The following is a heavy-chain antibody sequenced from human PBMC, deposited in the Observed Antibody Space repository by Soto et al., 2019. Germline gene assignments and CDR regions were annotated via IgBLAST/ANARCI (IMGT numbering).Heavy chain of an antibody. D-gene: IGHD3-22*01. CDR2: IIPIFGTA. CDR1: GGTFSSYA. V-gene: IGHV1-69*01. Sequence: QVQLVQSGAEVKKPGSSVKVSCKASGGTFSSYAISWVRQSPGQGLEWMGGIIPIFGTANYAQKFQGRVTITADESTSTAYMELSSVRSEDTAVYYCVRSMSLEWTLPFGFDPWGQGTLVTVSS. J-gene: IGHJ5*02. CDR3: VRSMSLEWTLPFGFDP.